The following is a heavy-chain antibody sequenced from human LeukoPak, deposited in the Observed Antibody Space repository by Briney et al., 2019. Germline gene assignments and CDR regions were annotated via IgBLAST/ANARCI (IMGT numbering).Heavy chain of an antibody. D-gene: IGHD1-26*01. V-gene: IGHV3-48*03. CDR1: GFTFSSYE. CDR3: ARSRGYFDY. J-gene: IGHJ4*02. Sequence: GGSLRLSCAASGFTFSSYEMNWVRQAPGKGLEWVSYISSSGSTIYYADSVKGRSTISRDNAKNSLYLQMNSLRAEDTAVYYCARSRGYFDYWGQGTLVTVSS. CDR2: ISSSGSTI.